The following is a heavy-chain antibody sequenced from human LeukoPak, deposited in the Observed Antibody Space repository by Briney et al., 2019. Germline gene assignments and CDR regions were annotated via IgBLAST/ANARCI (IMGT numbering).Heavy chain of an antibody. CDR3: AREVAGSGLSYKWFDP. CDR2: IHYSGST. J-gene: IGHJ5*02. Sequence: KPSETLSLTCTVSGGSITNYYWSWIRQPPGKGLEWIGSIHYSGSTNYNPSLKSRVTISVDTSKNQFSLKLSSVTAADTAVYYCAREVAGSGLSYKWFDPWGQGTLVTVSS. CDR1: GGSITNYY. V-gene: IGHV4-59*13. D-gene: IGHD6-19*01.